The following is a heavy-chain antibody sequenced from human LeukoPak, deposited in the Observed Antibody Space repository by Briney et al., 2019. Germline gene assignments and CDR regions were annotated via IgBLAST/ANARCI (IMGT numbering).Heavy chain of an antibody. D-gene: IGHD6-19*01. Sequence: PSETLSLTCTVSGGSISSYYWSWIRQPPGKGLEWIGTLYYSGDTYYNPSLKSRVTISVDTSKNQFSLKLSSVTAADTAVYYCARTGIKGQWLVPFDYWGQGTLVTVSS. CDR2: LYYSGDT. J-gene: IGHJ4*02. V-gene: IGHV4-59*04. CDR1: GGSISSYY. CDR3: ARTGIKGQWLVPFDY.